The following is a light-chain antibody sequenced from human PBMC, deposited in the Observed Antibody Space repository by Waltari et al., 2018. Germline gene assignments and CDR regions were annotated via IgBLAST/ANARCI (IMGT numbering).Light chain of an antibody. CDR2: EVS. J-gene: IGKJ1*01. Sequence: DIVMTQSPLSLSVTPGEPASISCTSVQSLLHSNGKTYLDWYLQKPGQPPQLLIYEVSSRVSGVPDRFSGSGSGTDFTLKISRVEAEDVGVYYCMQGIQPPWTFGQGTKVEIK. CDR3: MQGIQPPWT. CDR1: QSLLHSNGKTY. V-gene: IGKV2-29*03.